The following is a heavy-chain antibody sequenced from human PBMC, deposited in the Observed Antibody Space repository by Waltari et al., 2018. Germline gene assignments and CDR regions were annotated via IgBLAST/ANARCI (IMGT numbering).Heavy chain of an antibody. CDR2: INSEGSST. CDR3: ARKIVAANWFDP. Sequence: EVQLVESGGGLVQPGGSLRLSCAASGFTFSSYWMHWVRQAPGKGLVWVSRINSEGSSTSYADSVKGRFTISRDNAKNTLYLQMNSLRAEDTAVYYCARKIVAANWFDPWGQGTLVTVSS. D-gene: IGHD5-12*01. J-gene: IGHJ5*02. V-gene: IGHV3-74*01. CDR1: GFTFSSYW.